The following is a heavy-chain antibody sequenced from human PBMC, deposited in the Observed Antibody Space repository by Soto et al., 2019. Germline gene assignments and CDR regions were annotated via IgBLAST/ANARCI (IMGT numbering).Heavy chain of an antibody. Sequence: QVQLVESGGGLVKPGGSLRLSCAASGFPFNASYMTWIRQAPGKGLEWISYITSSSLYRNYAASVKGRFTISRDNANNSLYLQMISLRAEDTAVYYCAKYYGSGSAIDYWGQGTLVTVSS. D-gene: IGHD3-10*01. V-gene: IGHV3-11*05. CDR2: ITSSSLYR. CDR3: AKYYGSGSAIDY. J-gene: IGHJ4*02. CDR1: GFPFNASY.